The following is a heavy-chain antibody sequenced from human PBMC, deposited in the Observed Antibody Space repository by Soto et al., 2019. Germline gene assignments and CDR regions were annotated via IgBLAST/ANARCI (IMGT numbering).Heavy chain of an antibody. CDR3: AREEQAGTRVGDAFDI. J-gene: IGHJ3*02. CDR2: IIPILCIA. V-gene: IGHV1-69*04. CDR1: GGTFSSYT. Sequence: GASVKVSCKASGGTFSSYTISWVRQAPGQGLEWMGRIIPILCIANYAQKFQGRVTITADKSTSTAYMELSSLRSEDTAVYYCAREEQAGTRVGDAFDIWGQGTMVTVS. D-gene: IGHD1-1*01.